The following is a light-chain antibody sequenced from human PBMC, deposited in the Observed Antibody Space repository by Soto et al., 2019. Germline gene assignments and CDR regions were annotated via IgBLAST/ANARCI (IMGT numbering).Light chain of an antibody. Sequence: ESVLTQSPGTLSLSPGERATLSCRASQSVSLAWYQQKPGQAPSLLIYGASSRATGIPDGFSGSGSGTDFNLTISILEPEDFAVYYCQQYGSSPVTFGQGTKVEV. CDR3: QQYGSSPVT. CDR2: GAS. V-gene: IGKV3-20*01. CDR1: QSVS. J-gene: IGKJ1*01.